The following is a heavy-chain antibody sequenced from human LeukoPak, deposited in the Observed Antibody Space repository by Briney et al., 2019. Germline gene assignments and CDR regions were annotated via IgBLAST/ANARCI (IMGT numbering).Heavy chain of an antibody. V-gene: IGHV3-9*01. CDR3: AKVVAARTLYYYYYGMDV. J-gene: IGHJ6*02. Sequence: GGSLRLSCAASGFTFDDYAMPWVRQAPGKGLEWVSGISWNSGSIGYADSVKGRFTISRDNAKNSLYQQMNSLRAEDTALYYCAKVVAARTLYYYYYGMDVWGQGTTVTVSS. D-gene: IGHD6-6*01. CDR1: GFTFDDYA. CDR2: ISWNSGSI.